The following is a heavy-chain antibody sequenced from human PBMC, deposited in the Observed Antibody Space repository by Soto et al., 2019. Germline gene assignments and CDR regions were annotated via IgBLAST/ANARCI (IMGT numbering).Heavy chain of an antibody. D-gene: IGHD2-21*02. CDR2: VIPVFGTS. V-gene: IGHV1-69*06. Sequence: VRLVQSGAEVEKPGSSVRVSCRAPGDIFTRYSFSWVRQAPGQGLEWMGGVIPVFGTSNYGRKFQGRVTITADRSANTDFLDMSGLRYDDTAVYYCAGAPAGDYYYYYKFDIWGQGTAVTVSS. J-gene: IGHJ6*02. CDR1: GDIFTRYS. CDR3: AGAPAGDYYYYYKFDI.